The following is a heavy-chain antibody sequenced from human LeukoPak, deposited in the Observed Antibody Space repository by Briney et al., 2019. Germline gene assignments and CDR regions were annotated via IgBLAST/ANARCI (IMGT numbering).Heavy chain of an antibody. CDR3: ARDPGVVAFHYFDF. CDR1: GFTFSSHA. D-gene: IGHD3-3*01. CDR2: IGGRGGST. J-gene: IGHJ4*02. Sequence: GGSLRLSCVASGFTFSSHAMAWVRQAPGKGLEWVSAIGGRGGSTYYADSVKGRFTISRDNSKNTLYLQMNSLRAEDTALYYCARDPGVVAFHYFDFWGQGTLVAVSS. V-gene: IGHV3-23*01.